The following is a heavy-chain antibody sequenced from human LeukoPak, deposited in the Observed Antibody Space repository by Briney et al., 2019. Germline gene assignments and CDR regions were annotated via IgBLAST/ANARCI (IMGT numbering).Heavy chain of an antibody. D-gene: IGHD4-17*01. CDR3: ARLLGDSAAFDY. J-gene: IGHJ4*02. CDR1: GFTFSSYW. CDR2: IKEDGSER. V-gene: IGHV3-7*01. Sequence: PGGSLRLSCAASGFTFSSYWMSWVRQAPGKGLEWVANIKEDGSERYYVDTVKGRFTISRDNAKKSLYLQMNSLRAEDTAVYYCARLLGDSAAFDYWGQGTLVTVSS.